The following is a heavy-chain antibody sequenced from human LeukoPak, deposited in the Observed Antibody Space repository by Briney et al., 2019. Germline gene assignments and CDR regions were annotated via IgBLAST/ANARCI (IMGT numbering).Heavy chain of an antibody. CDR3: AKTRNGYTTEYLQH. V-gene: IGHV3-23*01. Sequence: PGGSLRLSRSSSGFILSSFAMSWVRQAPGKGLEWVSSISSPGGNTYYADSVKGRFTISRDNSNNLVYLQMNSLRAEDTAVYYCAKTRNGYTTEYLQHWGQGTLVTVSS. J-gene: IGHJ1*01. CDR1: GFILSSFA. D-gene: IGHD5-24*01. CDR2: ISSPGGNT.